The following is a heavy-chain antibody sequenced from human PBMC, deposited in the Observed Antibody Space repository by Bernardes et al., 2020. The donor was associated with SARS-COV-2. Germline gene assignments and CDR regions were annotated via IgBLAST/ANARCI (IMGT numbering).Heavy chain of an antibody. Sequence: GGSLRLSCAASGFTFSSYAMSWVRHTPGKGLEWVSAITTSGGGTYYADSVRGRFTISRDNSKYTLYLQMNSLRAEDTAVYHCAKEGVSTVTPISLYYFDYWGQGTLVTVSS. CDR2: ITTSGGGT. D-gene: IGHD4-17*01. CDR1: GFTFSSYA. J-gene: IGHJ4*02. V-gene: IGHV3-23*01. CDR3: AKEGVSTVTPISLYYFDY.